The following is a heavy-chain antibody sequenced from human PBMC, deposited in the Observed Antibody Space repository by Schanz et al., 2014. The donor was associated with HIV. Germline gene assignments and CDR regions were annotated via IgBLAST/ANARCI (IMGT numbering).Heavy chain of an antibody. CDR3: AKAYCSSTICPPPYYYGMDV. Sequence: QVQPVESGGGVVQPGRSQRLSCAASGFIFSSYGMHWVRQAPGKGLEWAAVISYDESSKYYADSVQGRFTITRDNSKSTLYLQMNSLRAEDTAVYYCAKAYCSSTICPPPYYYGMDVWGQGTTVIVSS. D-gene: IGHD2-2*01. V-gene: IGHV3-30*18. CDR2: ISYDESSK. CDR1: GFIFSSYG. J-gene: IGHJ6*02.